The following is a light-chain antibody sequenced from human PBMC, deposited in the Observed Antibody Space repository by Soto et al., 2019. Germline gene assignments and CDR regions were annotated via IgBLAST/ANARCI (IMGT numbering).Light chain of an antibody. V-gene: IGKV3-20*01. J-gene: IGKJ2*01. CDR3: QQYGSSPYT. CDR1: QSVSSY. CDR2: GAS. Sequence: EIVLTRSPATLSLSPGERATLSCRASQSVSSYLAWYQQKPGQAPRLLIYGASSRATGIPDRFTGSGSGTDFTLTISRLEPEDFAVYYCQQYGSSPYTFGQGTKVDIK.